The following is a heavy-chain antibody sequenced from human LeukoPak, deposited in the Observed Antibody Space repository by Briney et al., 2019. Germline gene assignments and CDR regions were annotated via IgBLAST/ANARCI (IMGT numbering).Heavy chain of an antibody. CDR2: ISSCSSTI. V-gene: IGHV3-48*04. D-gene: IGHD4-17*01. CDR1: GFTFSSYS. CDR3: ARDEPTVTTGPPVGS. Sequence: PGGSLRLSCAASGFTFSSYSMNWVRQAPGKGLEWVSYISSCSSTIYYADSVKGRFTISRDNAKNTLYLQMHSLRAEDTAVYYCARDEPTVTTGPPVGSWGQGTLVTVSS. J-gene: IGHJ4*02.